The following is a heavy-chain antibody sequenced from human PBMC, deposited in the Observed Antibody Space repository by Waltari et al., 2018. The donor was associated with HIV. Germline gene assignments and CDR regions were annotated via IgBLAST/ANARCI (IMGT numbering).Heavy chain of an antibody. CDR3: AKESWELLYYFDY. D-gene: IGHD1-26*01. CDR1: GFTFSSYA. CDR2: ISGSGGST. V-gene: IGHV3-23*01. Sequence: EVQLLESGGGLVQPGGSLRLSCAASGFTFSSYAMSWVRQGPGKGLGWVSAISGSGGSTYYADSVKGRFTISSDNSKNTLYLQMNSLRAEDTAVYYCAKESWELLYYFDYWGQGTLVTVSS. J-gene: IGHJ4*02.